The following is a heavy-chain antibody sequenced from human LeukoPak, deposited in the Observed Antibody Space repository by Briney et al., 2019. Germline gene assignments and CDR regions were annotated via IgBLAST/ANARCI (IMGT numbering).Heavy chain of an antibody. V-gene: IGHV3-30-3*01. CDR1: GFTFSSYA. CDR2: ISYDGSNK. J-gene: IGHJ4*02. Sequence: GGSLRLSCAASGFTFSSYAMHWVRQAPGKGLEWVAVISYDGSNKYYADSVKGRFTISRDNSKNTLYLQMNGLRAEDTAVYYCAREGAAYCGGDCYSVWGFDYWGQGTLVTVSS. CDR3: AREGAAYCGGDCYSVWGFDY. D-gene: IGHD2-21*01.